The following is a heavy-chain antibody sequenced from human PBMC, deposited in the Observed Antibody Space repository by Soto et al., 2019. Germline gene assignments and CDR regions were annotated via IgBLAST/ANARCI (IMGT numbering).Heavy chain of an antibody. CDR2: ITWNSRVL. Sequence: EVQLVESGGRLVQPGRSLRLSCVGTGFNFDDFAMHWVRQAPGKGLEWVSGITWNSRVLAYADSVKGRFTIYRDNARNSLYLQMDSLRDEDTALYYCAKGRYDFWSPYYFDSWGQGTLVTVSS. J-gene: IGHJ4*02. CDR3: AKGRYDFWSPYYFDS. D-gene: IGHD3-3*01. V-gene: IGHV3-9*01. CDR1: GFNFDDFA.